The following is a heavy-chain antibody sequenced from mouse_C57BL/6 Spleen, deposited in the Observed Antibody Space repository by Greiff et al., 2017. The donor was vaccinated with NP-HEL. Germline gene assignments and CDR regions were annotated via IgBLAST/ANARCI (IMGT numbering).Heavy chain of an antibody. J-gene: IGHJ3*01. V-gene: IGHV2-2*01. CDR2: IWSGGST. D-gene: IGHD2-4*01. Sequence: VKLQESGPGLVQPSQSLSITCTVSGFSLTSYGVHWVRQSPGKGLEWLGVIWSGGSTDYNAAFISRLSISKDNSKSQVFFKMNSLQADDTAIYYCARYYDYDGAFAYWGQGTLVTVSA. CDR3: ARYYDYDGAFAY. CDR1: GFSLTSYG.